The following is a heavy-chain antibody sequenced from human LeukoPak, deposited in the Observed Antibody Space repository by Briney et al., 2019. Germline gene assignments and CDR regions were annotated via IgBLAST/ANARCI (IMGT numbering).Heavy chain of an antibody. D-gene: IGHD6-6*01. V-gene: IGHV1-69*05. CDR1: GGTLSSYA. Sequence: SVKVSCMPSGGTLSSYAISWVRQAPGQGREWMGGIIPIFGTANYAQKFQGRVTITTDESTSTAYMELSSLRSEDTAVYYCARDSSSSSVRSWFDRWGQGTLVTAAS. CDR3: ARDSSSSSVRSWFDR. CDR2: IIPIFGTA. J-gene: IGHJ5*02.